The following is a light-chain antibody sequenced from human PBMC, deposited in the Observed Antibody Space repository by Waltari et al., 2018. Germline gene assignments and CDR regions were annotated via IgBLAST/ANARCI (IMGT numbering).Light chain of an antibody. V-gene: IGLV2-14*03. CDR2: DAI. Sequence: QSALTQPDSVSGSPGQSITLSFPGISSDGGGYKSVYWYQQYPGKAPKVIIYDAINRPSGVSNRFSGSKSGNSASLTISGLQAEDEADYYCGSFISSTTGIFGGGTRLTVL. J-gene: IGLJ2*01. CDR1: SSDGGGYKS. CDR3: GSFISSTTGI.